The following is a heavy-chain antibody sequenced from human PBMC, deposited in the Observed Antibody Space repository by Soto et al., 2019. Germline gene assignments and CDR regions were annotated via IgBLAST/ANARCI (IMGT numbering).Heavy chain of an antibody. CDR2: IIPILGIA. Sequence: ASVKVSCKASGGTFSSYTISWVRQAPGQGLEWMGRIIPILGIANYAQKFQGRVTITADKSTSTAYMELSSLRSEDTAVYYCARDGTYYYDSSGYSFDYWGQGTLVTVSS. CDR3: ARDGTYYYDSSGYSFDY. V-gene: IGHV1-69*04. D-gene: IGHD3-22*01. J-gene: IGHJ4*02. CDR1: GGTFSSYT.